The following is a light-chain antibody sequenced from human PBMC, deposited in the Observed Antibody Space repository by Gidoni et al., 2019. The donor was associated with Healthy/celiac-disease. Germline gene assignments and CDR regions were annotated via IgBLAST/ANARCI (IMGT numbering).Light chain of an antibody. J-gene: IGKJ1*01. CDR1: QSVSSY. CDR2: DAS. V-gene: IGKV3-11*01. CDR3: QQRSNWPPWT. Sequence: EIVLTQSPATLSLSPGERATLSCRASQSVSSYLAWYQQTTGQAPRHIIYDASNRATGIPPRFSGSGSGTDFTLTISSLEPEDFAVYYCQQRSNWPPWTCGQGTKVEIK.